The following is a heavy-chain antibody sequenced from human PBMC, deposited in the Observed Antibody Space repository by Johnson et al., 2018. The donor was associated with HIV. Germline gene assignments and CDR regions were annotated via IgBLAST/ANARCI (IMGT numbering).Heavy chain of an antibody. CDR1: GFTFDDSA. D-gene: IGHD6-25*01. CDR3: AKIAAHGSAFDI. V-gene: IGHV3-9*01. Sequence: QFVESGGGLVQPGRSLRLSCAASGFTFDDSAMHWVRQAPGKGLEWVSGIRWNRGSIGYADSVQGRFTLSRDNAKNSLYLQMNSLRADYTAAYYCAKIAAHGSAFDIWGQGTMVTVSS. J-gene: IGHJ3*02. CDR2: IRWNRGSI.